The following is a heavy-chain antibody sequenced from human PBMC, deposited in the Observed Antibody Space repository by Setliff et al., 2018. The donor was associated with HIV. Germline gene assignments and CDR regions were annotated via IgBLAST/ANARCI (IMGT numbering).Heavy chain of an antibody. D-gene: IGHD4-4*01. Sequence: LRLSCAASGFTFSSYRMNWVRQAPGEGLEWVSYISSSGSTIRYEESVKGRFTISRDNAKKSLSLQMNSLRAEDTAVYYCARVVRYSNFDYWGQGTPVTVSS. CDR3: ARVVRYSNFDY. CDR1: GFTFSSYR. J-gene: IGHJ4*02. CDR2: ISSSGSTI. V-gene: IGHV3-48*01.